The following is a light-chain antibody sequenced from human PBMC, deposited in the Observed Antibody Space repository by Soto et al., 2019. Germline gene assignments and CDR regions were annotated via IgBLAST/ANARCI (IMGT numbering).Light chain of an antibody. V-gene: IGKV2-30*01. J-gene: IGKJ2*01. CDR3: MQTAHWPYT. CDR1: QSPVYADGNTY. Sequence: DVVMTQSPLSLPVTLGQSASISCTSSQSPVYADGNTYLNWLQQRPGQSPRRLIYKVFNRDSGVPDRFSGSASGSEFTLTISRVEAEDIGVYYCMQTAHWPYTFGRGTKLEIK. CDR2: KVF.